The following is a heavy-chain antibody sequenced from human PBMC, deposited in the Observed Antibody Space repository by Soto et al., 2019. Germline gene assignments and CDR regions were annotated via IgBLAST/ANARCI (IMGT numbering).Heavy chain of an antibody. CDR3: ARDPRYYYDSSGYYPEEHYGMDV. D-gene: IGHD3-22*01. Sequence: QVQLVQSGAEVKKPGSSVKVSCKASGGTFSSYAISWVRQAPGQGLEWMGGIIPIFGTAKYAQKFQGRVTITADESTSTAYMELSSLRSEDTAVYYCARDPRYYYDSSGYYPEEHYGMDVWGQGTTVTVSS. CDR1: GGTFSSYA. V-gene: IGHV1-69*01. J-gene: IGHJ6*02. CDR2: IIPIFGTA.